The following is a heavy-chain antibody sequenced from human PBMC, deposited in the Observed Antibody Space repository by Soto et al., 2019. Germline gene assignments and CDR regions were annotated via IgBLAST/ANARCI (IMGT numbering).Heavy chain of an antibody. V-gene: IGHV4-30-4*01. CDR1: GGSINSGDYY. CDR2: IYYDGST. J-gene: IGHJ4*02. Sequence: SETLSLTCSVSGGSINSGDYYCNWIRQPPGKGLEWIGYIYYDGSTYYNPSLESRVTISVDTSKNQFSLKLSSVTAADTAVYYCARGYGRNFDYWGQGTLVTVSS. CDR3: ARGYGRNFDY. D-gene: IGHD5-18*01.